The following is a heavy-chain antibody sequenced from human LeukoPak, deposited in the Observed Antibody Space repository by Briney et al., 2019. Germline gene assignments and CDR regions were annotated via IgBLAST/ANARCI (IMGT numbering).Heavy chain of an antibody. CDR2: ISGSGGST. V-gene: IGHV3-23*01. Sequence: PGGSLRLSCAASGFTFSSYAMSWVRQAPGKGLEWVSAISGSGGSTYYADSVKGRFTISRDNSKNTLYLQMNSLRAEDTAVYYCAREMGFGELRFSFMDVWGKGTTVTVSS. CDR3: AREMGFGELRFSFMDV. D-gene: IGHD3-10*01. CDR1: GFTFSSYA. J-gene: IGHJ6*03.